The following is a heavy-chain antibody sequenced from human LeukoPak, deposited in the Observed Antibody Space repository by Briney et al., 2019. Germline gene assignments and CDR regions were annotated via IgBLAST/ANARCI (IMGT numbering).Heavy chain of an antibody. J-gene: IGHJ6*02. CDR2: ISSRGGNT. CDR1: GFTFSSYA. CDR3: AKDALVGGGGMDV. D-gene: IGHD1-26*01. V-gene: IGHV3-23*01. Sequence: PGGSLRLSCAASGFTFSSYAMTWVRQAPGKGLEWVSLISSRGGNTYYADSVKGRFTISRDNSKNTVSLQMKSLRAEDTAVYYCAKDALVGGGGMDVWGQGTPVTVSS.